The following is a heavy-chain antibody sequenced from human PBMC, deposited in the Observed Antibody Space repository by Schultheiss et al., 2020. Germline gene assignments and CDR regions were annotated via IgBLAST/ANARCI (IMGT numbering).Heavy chain of an antibody. V-gene: IGHV3-73*01. J-gene: IGHJ3*02. CDR2: IRSKANSYAT. CDR3: ARQWLAHDAFDI. D-gene: IGHD6-19*01. Sequence: GGSLRLSCAASGFTFSGSAMHWVRQASGKGLEWVGRIRSKANSYATAYAASVKGRFTISRDDSKNTLYLQMNSLRAEDTAVYYCARQWLAHDAFDIWGQGTMVTVSS. CDR1: GFTFSGSA.